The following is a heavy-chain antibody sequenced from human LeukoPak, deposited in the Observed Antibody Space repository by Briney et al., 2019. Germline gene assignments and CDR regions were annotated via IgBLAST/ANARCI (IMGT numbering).Heavy chain of an antibody. Sequence: PSETLSLTCTVSGGSISSYYWSWIRQPPGKGLEWIGYIYYSGSTNYNPSLKSRVTISVDTSKNQFSLKLSSVTAADTAVYYCAREFDLNYDILTGYVTRYYYYMDVWGKGTTVTISS. CDR2: IYYSGST. J-gene: IGHJ6*03. V-gene: IGHV4-59*12. D-gene: IGHD3-9*01. CDR1: GGSISSYY. CDR3: AREFDLNYDILTGYVTRYYYYMDV.